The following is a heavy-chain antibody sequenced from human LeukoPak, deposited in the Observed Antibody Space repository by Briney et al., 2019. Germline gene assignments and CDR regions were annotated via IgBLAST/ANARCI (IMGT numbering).Heavy chain of an antibody. D-gene: IGHD6-13*01. CDR3: ARDLFAAAAGTKD. J-gene: IGHJ4*02. CDR1: GFTFSSYW. V-gene: IGHV3-7*01. Sequence: GGSLRLSCAASGFTFSSYWMSWVRQAPGKGLEWVANIKEDGSGKYYVDSVKGRFTISRHNAKNSLYLQMNSLRAEDTAVYYCARDLFAAAAGTKDWGQGTLVTVSS. CDR2: IKEDGSGK.